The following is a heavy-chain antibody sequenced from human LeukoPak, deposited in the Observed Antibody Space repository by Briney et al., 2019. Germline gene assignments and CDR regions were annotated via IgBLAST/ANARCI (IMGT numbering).Heavy chain of an antibody. CDR2: INQGGSVQ. CDR1: GFTFRSYW. V-gene: IGHV3-7*01. D-gene: IGHD5-12*01. J-gene: IGHJ4*02. Sequence: GGSLRLSCAASGFTFRSYWMSWVRQAPGKGLEWVANINQGGSVQYYMDSVKGRFTISRDDAKNSLYVQMNSLRDEDAAVYYCARVEYSGWNLEYWGQGTLVTVSS. CDR3: ARVEYSGWNLEY.